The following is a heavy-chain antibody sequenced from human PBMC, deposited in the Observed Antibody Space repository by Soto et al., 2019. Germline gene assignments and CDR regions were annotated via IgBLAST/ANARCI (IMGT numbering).Heavy chain of an antibody. CDR3: TKTSAYALEY. D-gene: IGHD5-12*01. CDR2: LHHGGST. CDR1: RYSINNNNW. V-gene: IGHV4-4*02. J-gene: IGHJ4*02. Sequence: QVLLQESGPGLVKPSENLSLTCDVSRYSINNNNWWSWVRQPPGGGLEWIGELHHGGSTNYNPSLASRVTLSVDISKNQFFLKLSSVTAADTAVYDCTKTSAYALEYWGEVTLVSVSS.